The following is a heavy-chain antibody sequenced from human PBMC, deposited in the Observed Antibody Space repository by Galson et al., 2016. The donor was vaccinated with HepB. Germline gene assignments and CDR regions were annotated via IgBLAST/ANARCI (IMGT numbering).Heavy chain of an antibody. D-gene: IGHD2-8*01. V-gene: IGHV3-23*01. CDR2: ISTRGSST. CDR1: GFTFSSYA. J-gene: IGHJ4*02. CDR3: ASWRGYCTTGVCYAFDN. Sequence: SLRLSCAASGFTFSSYAMTWVRQAPGKGLEWVSRISTRGSSTYYADSVKGRFTISRDNSKNTLYLQMNSLRAEDTAVYYCASWRGYCTTGVCYAFDNWGQGTLVTVSS.